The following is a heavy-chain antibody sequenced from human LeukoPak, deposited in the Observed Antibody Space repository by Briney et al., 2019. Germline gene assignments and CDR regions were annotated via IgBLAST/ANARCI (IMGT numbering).Heavy chain of an antibody. J-gene: IGHJ4*02. CDR1: GFAFSSYG. CDR3: AKVSRETDFDY. Sequence: PGGSLRLSSVASGFAFSSYGMHWVRQAPGKGLEWVAVIWHDGSEKFYADSVRGRFTISRDNSKNTLFLQMNSLRAEDTAVYYCAKVSRETDFDYWGQGTLLTVSS. D-gene: IGHD1-26*01. CDR2: IWHDGSEK. V-gene: IGHV3-33*06.